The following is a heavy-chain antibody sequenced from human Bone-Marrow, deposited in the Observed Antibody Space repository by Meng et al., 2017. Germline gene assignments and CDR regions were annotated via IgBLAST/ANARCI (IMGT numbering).Heavy chain of an antibody. D-gene: IGHD5-18*01. J-gene: IGHJ4*02. CDR3: ASRRLPGYSYGIGH. Sequence: GGSLRPSFAAPGFTFSSYAMSWARQAPGKGMEWVSVISGSGGSTYYGDSVKGRFTIPRDNSKNTMYLQMNSLRAEDTAVYYCASRRLPGYSYGIGHWGQGTLVTVSS. CDR1: GFTFSSYA. V-gene: IGHV3-23*01. CDR2: ISGSGGST.